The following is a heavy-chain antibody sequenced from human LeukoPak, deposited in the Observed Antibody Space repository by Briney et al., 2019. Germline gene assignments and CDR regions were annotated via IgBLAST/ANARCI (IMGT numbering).Heavy chain of an antibody. D-gene: IGHD6-19*01. CDR3: TARSRGRSSLGLDV. Sequence: GGSLRLSCAASGFTFSDAWVSWVRQAPGKGLEWVGRIKSKTEGGTTDYAAPVKGRFTISRDDSKSTLDLQMNSLKSEDTAVYYCTARSRGRSSLGLDVWGQGTTVTVSS. CDR2: IKSKTEGGTT. V-gene: IGHV3-15*05. CDR1: GFTFSDAW. J-gene: IGHJ6*02.